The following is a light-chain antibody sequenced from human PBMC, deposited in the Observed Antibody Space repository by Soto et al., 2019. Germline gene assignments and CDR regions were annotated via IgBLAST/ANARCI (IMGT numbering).Light chain of an antibody. Sequence: QSALTQPASVSGSPGQSITISCTGTSSDVGSYNLVSWCQQHPGKAPKLMIYEVSKRPSGVSNRFSGSKSGNTASLTISGLQAEDEADYYCCSYAGSSLYVFGTGTKVTVL. CDR3: CSYAGSSLYV. CDR1: SSDVGSYNL. CDR2: EVS. J-gene: IGLJ1*01. V-gene: IGLV2-23*02.